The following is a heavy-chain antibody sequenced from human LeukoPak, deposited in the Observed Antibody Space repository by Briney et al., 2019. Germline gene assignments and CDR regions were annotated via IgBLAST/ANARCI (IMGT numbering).Heavy chain of an antibody. CDR1: GFTFSSYS. CDR2: ISSSSSAI. V-gene: IGHV3-48*01. D-gene: IGHD3-22*01. CDR3: ARDQGVGYCYDSSGPIDAFDI. J-gene: IGHJ3*02. Sequence: PGGSLRLSCAASGFTFSSYSMNWVRQAPGKGLEWVSSISSSSSAIYYADSVKGRFTISRDNAKNSLYLQMNSLRAEDTAVYYCARDQGVGYCYDSSGPIDAFDIWGQGTMVTVSS.